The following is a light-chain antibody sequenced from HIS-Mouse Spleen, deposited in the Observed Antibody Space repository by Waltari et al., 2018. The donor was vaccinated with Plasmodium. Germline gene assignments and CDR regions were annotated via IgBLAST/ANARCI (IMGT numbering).Light chain of an antibody. CDR3: QQYDNLPLT. CDR1: QDISNY. Sequence: DIQMTQSPSSLSASVGDRVPITCQASQDISNYLNWYQQKPGKAPKLLIYDASNLETRVPSRFSGSGSGTDFTFTISSLQPEDIATYYCQQYDNLPLTFGGGTKVEIK. CDR2: DAS. J-gene: IGKJ4*01. V-gene: IGKV1-33*01.